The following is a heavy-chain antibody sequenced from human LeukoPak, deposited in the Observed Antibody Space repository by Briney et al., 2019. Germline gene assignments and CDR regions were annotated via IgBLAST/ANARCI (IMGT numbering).Heavy chain of an antibody. Sequence: PSETLSLTCTVSGGSISSTSYYWSWIRQPPGKGLEWIGYIYYSGSTNYNPSLKSRVTISVDTSKNQFSLKLSSVTAADTAVYYCARDPGFKMRFDPWGQGTLVTVSS. J-gene: IGHJ5*02. CDR2: IYYSGST. V-gene: IGHV4-61*01. CDR3: ARDPGFKMRFDP. D-gene: IGHD3-3*01. CDR1: GGSISSTSYY.